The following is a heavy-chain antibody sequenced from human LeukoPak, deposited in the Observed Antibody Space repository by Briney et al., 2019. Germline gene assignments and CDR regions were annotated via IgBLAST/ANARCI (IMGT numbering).Heavy chain of an antibody. D-gene: IGHD4/OR15-4a*01. CDR3: AREAKPANAAGLDV. CDR1: GDSISGFY. CDR2: LYVSDNNNYASGTT. J-gene: IGHJ6*02. V-gene: IGHV4-4*07. Sequence: SETLSLTCTVFGDSISGFYWSWIRQPARKGLDWIGRLYVSDNNNYASGTTHSNPSLRSRLTMSLDTSKNKLSLRLSSVTAADTAVYFCAREAKPANAAGLDVWGQGTTVTVSS.